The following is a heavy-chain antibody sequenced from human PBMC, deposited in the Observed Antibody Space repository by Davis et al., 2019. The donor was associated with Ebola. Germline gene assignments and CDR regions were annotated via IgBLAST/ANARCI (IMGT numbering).Heavy chain of an antibody. V-gene: IGHV3-74*01. D-gene: IGHD3-3*01. CDR2: INTDGSRT. CDR1: GFTFSSSW. CDR3: GREAGVVTAIDS. Sequence: GESLKISCAASGFTFSSSWMHWVRQAPGEGLVWVSRINTDGSRTTYADSVRGRFTISRDNAKNTLFLQMHSLRGDDTAVYYCGREAGVVTAIDSWGQGTLVTVSS. J-gene: IGHJ4*02.